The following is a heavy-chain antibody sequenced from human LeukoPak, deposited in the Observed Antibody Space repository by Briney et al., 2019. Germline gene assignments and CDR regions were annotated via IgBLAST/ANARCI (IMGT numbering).Heavy chain of an antibody. CDR3: ARAERLVLWFGYHDAFDI. CDR2: ISYDGSNK. Sequence: PGGSLRLSCAASGFTFSSYAMHWVRQAPGKGLEWVAVISYDGSNKYYADSVKGRFTISRDNSKNTLYLQMNSLRAEDTAVYYCARAERLVLWFGYHDAFDIWGQGTMVTVSS. V-gene: IGHV3-30*04. J-gene: IGHJ3*02. D-gene: IGHD3-10*01. CDR1: GFTFSSYA.